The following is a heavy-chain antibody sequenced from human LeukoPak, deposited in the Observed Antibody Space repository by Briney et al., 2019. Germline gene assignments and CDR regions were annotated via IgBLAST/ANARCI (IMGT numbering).Heavy chain of an antibody. CDR2: IYHSGST. V-gene: IGHV4-38-2*02. CDR1: GYSLSSGYY. J-gene: IGHJ6*03. Sequence: SETLSLTCTVSGYSLSSGYYWGWIRQPPGKGLEWIGSIYHSGSTYYNPSLKSRVTISVDTSKNQFSLKLSSVTAADTAVYYCARRGYGGNPNTGDDYYYYMDVWGKGTTVTISS. D-gene: IGHD4-23*01. CDR3: ARRGYGGNPNTGDDYYYYMDV.